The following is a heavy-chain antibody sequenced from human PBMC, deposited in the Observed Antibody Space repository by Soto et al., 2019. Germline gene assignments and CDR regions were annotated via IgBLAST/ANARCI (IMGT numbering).Heavy chain of an antibody. Sequence: SETLSLTCTVSGGSISSSSYYWGWIRQPPGKGLEWIGSIYYSGSTYYNPSLKSRVTISVDTSKNQFSLKLSSVTAADTAVYYCARQGEVAALDYWGQGTLVTVSS. V-gene: IGHV4-39*01. CDR1: GGSISSSSYY. J-gene: IGHJ4*02. CDR3: ARQGEVAALDY. D-gene: IGHD6-6*01. CDR2: IYYSGST.